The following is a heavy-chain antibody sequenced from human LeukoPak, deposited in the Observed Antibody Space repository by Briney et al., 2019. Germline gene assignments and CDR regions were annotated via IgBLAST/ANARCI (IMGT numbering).Heavy chain of an antibody. Sequence: PGGSLRLSCVASGFTFSSYAMSWARQAPGKGLEWVSVISGSGGSTYYRDSVKGRFTISRDNSKNTLYLQMNSLRAEDTAVYYCAKDGTTTITFDYWGQGTLVTVSS. CDR2: ISGSGGST. J-gene: IGHJ4*02. CDR1: GFTFSSYA. D-gene: IGHD1-1*01. V-gene: IGHV3-23*01. CDR3: AKDGTTTITFDY.